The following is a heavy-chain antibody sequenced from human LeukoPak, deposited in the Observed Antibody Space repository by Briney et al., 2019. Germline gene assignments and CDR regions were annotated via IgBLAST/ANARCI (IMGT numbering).Heavy chain of an antibody. D-gene: IGHD3-22*01. CDR1: GGSISSSSYY. CDR3: ASHLAIYDSGGYYYERGRYYFDF. Sequence: SGTLSLTCTVSGGSISSSSYYWGWIRQPPGKGLEWIGTIYYSGSTYYNPSLKSRVTISVDTSKNQFSLKLSSVTAADTAVYYCASHLAIYDSGGYYYERGRYYFDFWGQGALVTVSS. CDR2: IYYSGST. V-gene: IGHV4-39*01. J-gene: IGHJ4*02.